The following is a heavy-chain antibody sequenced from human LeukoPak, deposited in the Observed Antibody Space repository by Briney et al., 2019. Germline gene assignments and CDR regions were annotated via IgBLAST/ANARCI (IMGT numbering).Heavy chain of an antibody. Sequence: PGRSLRLSCAASEFTFSSHGIHWVRQAPGKGLEWVAVIRYDGSNQYYADSVKGRFTISRDNSKNTLYLQMNSLRVEDTAVYYCARDGGGHNHGFDYWGQGTMVTVSS. CDR1: EFTFSSHG. V-gene: IGHV3-33*01. J-gene: IGHJ4*02. CDR2: IRYDGSNQ. D-gene: IGHD5-24*01. CDR3: ARDGGGHNHGFDY.